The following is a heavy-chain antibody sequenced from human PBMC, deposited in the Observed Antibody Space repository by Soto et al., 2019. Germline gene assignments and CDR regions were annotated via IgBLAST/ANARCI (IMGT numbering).Heavy chain of an antibody. J-gene: IGHJ4*02. CDR3: AKATTNGGWFNPFDS. CDR2: LSGSGTST. D-gene: IGHD6-19*01. Sequence: SLRLSCAASGFSFVNYAMNWVRQAPGKGLEWVSGLSGSGTSTYYADSVKGRFTISRDNSRDTLFLQMNSLTADDTAVYYCAKATTNGGWFNPFDSWGQGXLVTVYS. V-gene: IGHV3-23*01. CDR1: GFSFVNYA.